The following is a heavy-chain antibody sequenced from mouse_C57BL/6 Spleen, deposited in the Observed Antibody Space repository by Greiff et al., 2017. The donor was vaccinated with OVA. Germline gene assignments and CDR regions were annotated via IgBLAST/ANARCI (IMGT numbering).Heavy chain of an antibody. CDR2: INPNNGGT. CDR3: ARSRQLRLRGFDY. J-gene: IGHJ2*01. CDR1: GYTFTDYN. Sequence: VQLQQSGPELVKPGASVKIPCKASGYTFTDYNMDWVKQSHGKSLEWIGDINPNNGGTIYNQKFKGKATLTVDKSSSTAYMELRSLTSEDTAVYYCARSRQLRLRGFDYWGQGTTLTVSS. V-gene: IGHV1-18*01. D-gene: IGHD3-2*02.